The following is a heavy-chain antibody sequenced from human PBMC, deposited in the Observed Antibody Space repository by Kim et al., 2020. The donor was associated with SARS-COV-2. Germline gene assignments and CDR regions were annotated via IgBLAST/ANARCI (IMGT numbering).Heavy chain of an antibody. J-gene: IGHJ6*02. CDR2: ISYDGSNK. CDR1: GFTFSSYG. D-gene: IGHD3-10*01. Sequence: GGSLRLSCAASGFTFSSYGMHWVRQAPGKGLEWVAVISYDGSNKYYADSVKGRFTISRDNSKNTLYPQMNSLRAEDTAVYYCAKESGSGSYYAWTYYYYGMDVWGRGTTVTVSS. CDR3: AKESGSGSYYAWTYYYYGMDV. V-gene: IGHV3-30*18.